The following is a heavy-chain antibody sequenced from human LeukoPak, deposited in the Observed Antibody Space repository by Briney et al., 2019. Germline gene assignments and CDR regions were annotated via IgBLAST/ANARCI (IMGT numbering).Heavy chain of an antibody. CDR3: ARKAQGTNYFDY. Sequence: ASVKVSCKASGYTFTSYGISWVRQAPGQGLEWMGWISAYNGNTNYAQKLQGRVTMTTDASTSTAYMELRSLRSDDTAVYYCARKAQGTNYFDYWGQGTLVTVSS. J-gene: IGHJ4*02. V-gene: IGHV1-18*01. CDR1: GYTFTSYG. D-gene: IGHD3/OR15-3a*01. CDR2: ISAYNGNT.